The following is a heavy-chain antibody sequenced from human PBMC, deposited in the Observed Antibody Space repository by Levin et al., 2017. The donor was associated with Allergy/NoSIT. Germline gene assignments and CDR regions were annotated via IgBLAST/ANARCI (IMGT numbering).Heavy chain of an antibody. CDR3: ARFSLSGWYLDL. J-gene: IGHJ2*01. CDR1: GFTFIMHG. D-gene: IGHD3-9*01. Sequence: GGSLRLSCVASGFTFIMHGMSWVRQAPGKGLEWVSLSGGGAITYQPDSMKGRFTVSRDNAKNAIYLEANSLRADDTAVFYCARFSLSGWYLDLWGRGTLVAVSS. V-gene: IGHV3-23*01. CDR2: LSGGGAIT.